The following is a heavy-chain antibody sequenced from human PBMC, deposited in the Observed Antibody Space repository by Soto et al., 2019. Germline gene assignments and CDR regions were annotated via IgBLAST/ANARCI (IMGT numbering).Heavy chain of an antibody. CDR1: GGSISSGGYY. Sequence: SETLSLTCTVSGGSISSGGYYCNWIRQHTGKGLEWIGYTYYIGSTYYNPSLKSRVTISLDTSKNQFSLKLSSVTAADTAVYYCARSVFPRGQGTLVTVSS. CDR3: ARSVFP. V-gene: IGHV4-31*03. CDR2: TYYIGST. J-gene: IGHJ5*02.